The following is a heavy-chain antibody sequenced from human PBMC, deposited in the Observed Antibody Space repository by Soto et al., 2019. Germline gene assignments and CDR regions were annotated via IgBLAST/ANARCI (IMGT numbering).Heavy chain of an antibody. CDR2: ILVDGRT. Sequence: SCAASGFICSSYDMSWVRQAPGKGLEWVSTILVDGRTFYVDSVKGRFTISRDSSQNTVYLQMNSLTAGDTALYYCAKATATGGGAFDICGQGTMVTVSS. CDR1: GFICSSYD. J-gene: IGHJ3*02. V-gene: IGHV3-23*01. CDR3: AKATATGGGAFDI. D-gene: IGHD2-8*02.